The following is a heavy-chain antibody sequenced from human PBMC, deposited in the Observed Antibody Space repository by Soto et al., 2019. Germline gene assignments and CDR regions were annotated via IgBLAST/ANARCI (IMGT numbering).Heavy chain of an antibody. CDR1: GFTFSSYA. CDR3: AKEKDLTMILVVIRAFDI. J-gene: IGHJ3*02. D-gene: IGHD3-22*01. Sequence: GGSLRLSCAASGFTFSSYAMSWVRQAPGKGLEWVSAISGSGGSTYYADSVKGRFTISRDNSKNTLYLQMNSLRAEDTAVYYCAKEKDLTMILVVIRAFDIWGQGTMVTVSS. V-gene: IGHV3-23*01. CDR2: ISGSGGST.